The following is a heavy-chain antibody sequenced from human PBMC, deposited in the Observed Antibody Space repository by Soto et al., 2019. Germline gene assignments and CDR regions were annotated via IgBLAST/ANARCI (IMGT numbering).Heavy chain of an antibody. D-gene: IGHD3-3*01. CDR2: IDWDDDK. CDR3: ARMVKGPYYDFWSGYWAYGMDV. V-gene: IGHV2-70*01. J-gene: IGHJ6*02. CDR1: GFSLSTSGMC. Sequence: SGPTLVNPTQTLTLTCTFSGFSLSTSGMCVSWIRQPPGKALEWLALIDWDDDKYYSTSLKTRLTISKDTSKNQVVLTMTNTDPVDTATYYCARMVKGPYYDFWSGYWAYGMDVWGQGTTVTVSS.